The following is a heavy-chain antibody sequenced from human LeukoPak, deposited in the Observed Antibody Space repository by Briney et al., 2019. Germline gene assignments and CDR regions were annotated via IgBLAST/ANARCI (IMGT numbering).Heavy chain of an antibody. V-gene: IGHV3-48*01. CDR1: GFTFTRHG. CDR3: AGDEYSSPN. J-gene: IGHJ4*02. D-gene: IGHD6-6*01. CDR2: IDIWSSPT. Sequence: GGSLRLSCVACGFTFTRHGMNWVRQAPGKGLEWISFIDIWSSPTYYADSVKSRFTISRDNAKNSIFLQLNSLRVEDTAVYYCAGDEYSSPNWGQGTLVTVSS.